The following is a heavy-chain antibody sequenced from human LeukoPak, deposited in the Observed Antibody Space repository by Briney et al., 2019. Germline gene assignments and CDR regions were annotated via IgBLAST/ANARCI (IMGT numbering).Heavy chain of an antibody. CDR3: ARGGYGSSSSGEDY. Sequence: ASVKVSCKASGYTFTGYYMHWVRQAPGQGLEWMGWINPNSGGANYAQKFQGRVTMTRDTSISTAYMELSSLRSDDTAMYYCARGGYGSSSSGEDYWGQGTLVTVSS. V-gene: IGHV1-2*02. D-gene: IGHD6-6*01. CDR1: GYTFTGYY. CDR2: INPNSGGA. J-gene: IGHJ4*02.